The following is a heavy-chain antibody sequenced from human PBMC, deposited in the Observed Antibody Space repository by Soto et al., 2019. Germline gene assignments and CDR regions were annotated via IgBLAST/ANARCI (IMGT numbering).Heavy chain of an antibody. CDR1: GFTFSTYA. Sequence: QVQLVESGGGVVQPGRSLRLSCAATGFTFSTYAFHWVRQAPGKGLEWVALISFDGNTAYYADSVKGRFTISRDNSKNTLYLQMNSLRAEDTSLYYCARDPLYCSSTSCSPLRLDYWGQGTLVTVSS. J-gene: IGHJ4*02. V-gene: IGHV3-30*04. D-gene: IGHD2-2*01. CDR3: ARDPLYCSSTSCSPLRLDY. CDR2: ISFDGNTA.